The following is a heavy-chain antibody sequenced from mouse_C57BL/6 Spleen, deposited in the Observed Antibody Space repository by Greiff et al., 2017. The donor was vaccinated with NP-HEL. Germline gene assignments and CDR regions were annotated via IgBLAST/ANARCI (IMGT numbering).Heavy chain of an antibody. CDR1: GFTFSSYA. V-gene: IGHV5-9-1*02. Sequence: EVKVVESGEGLVKPGGSLKLSCAASGFTFSSYAMSWVRQTPEKRLEWVAYISSGGDYIYYADTVKGRFTISRDNARNTLYLQMSSLKSEDTAMYYCTREAYYYGSSFFAYWGQGTLVTVSA. D-gene: IGHD1-1*01. CDR2: ISSGGDYI. CDR3: TREAYYYGSSFFAY. J-gene: IGHJ3*01.